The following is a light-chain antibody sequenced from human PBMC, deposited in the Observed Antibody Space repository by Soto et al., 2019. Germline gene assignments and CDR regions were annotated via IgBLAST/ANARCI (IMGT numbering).Light chain of an antibody. CDR2: DVS. Sequence: QSALTQPRSVSGSPGQSVTISCTGTSSDVCGYNYVSWYQQHPGKAPKLMIYDVSKRPSGVPDRYSGSKSGNTASLTISGLQAEDEADSYCCSYAGSYVFGTGTKVTVL. CDR3: CSYAGSYV. CDR1: SSDVCGYNY. J-gene: IGLJ1*01. V-gene: IGLV2-11*01.